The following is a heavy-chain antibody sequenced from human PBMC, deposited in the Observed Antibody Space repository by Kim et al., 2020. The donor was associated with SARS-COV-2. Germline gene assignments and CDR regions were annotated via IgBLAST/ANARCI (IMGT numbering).Heavy chain of an antibody. Sequence: STYYNPSLKSRVTISVDTSKNQFSLKLSSVTAADTAVYYCARASWFFDYWGQGTLVTVSS. J-gene: IGHJ4*02. D-gene: IGHD3-9*01. V-gene: IGHV4-39*07. CDR2: ST. CDR3: ARASWFFDY.